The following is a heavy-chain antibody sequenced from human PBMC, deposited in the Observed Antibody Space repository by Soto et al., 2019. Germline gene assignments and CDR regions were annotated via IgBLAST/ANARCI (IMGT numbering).Heavy chain of an antibody. CDR3: ARVPSYYCISTSCLKDGMDV. J-gene: IGHJ6*02. D-gene: IGHD2-2*01. V-gene: IGHV4-30-4*01. CDR1: GGSISSGDYF. Sequence: QVQLQESGPGLVKPSQTLSLTCTVSGGSISSGDYFWSWIRQPPGKGLEWIGYIYYSGRTYYNPSLKSRVTISGDTPKNQFSLKLNSVTPADTAVYYCARVPSYYCISTSCLKDGMDVWGQGTTVTVSS. CDR2: IYYSGRT.